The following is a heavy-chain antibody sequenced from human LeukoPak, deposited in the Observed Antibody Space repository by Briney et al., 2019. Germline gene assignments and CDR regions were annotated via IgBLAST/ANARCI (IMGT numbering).Heavy chain of an antibody. CDR3: TTDHVLRFLEWLSTTYYYYYGMDV. V-gene: IGHV3-15*01. CDR1: GFTFSNAW. Sequence: GGSLRLSCAASGFTFSNAWMSWVRQAPGKGLEWVGRIKSKTDGGTTDYAAPVKGRFTISRDDSKNTLYLQMNSLKTEDTAVYSCTTDHVLRFLEWLSTTYYYYYGMDVWGQGTTVTVSS. D-gene: IGHD3-3*01. J-gene: IGHJ6*02. CDR2: IKSKTDGGTT.